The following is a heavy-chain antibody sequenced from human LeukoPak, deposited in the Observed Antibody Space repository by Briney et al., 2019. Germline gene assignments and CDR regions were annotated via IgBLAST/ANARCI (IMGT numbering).Heavy chain of an antibody. CDR2: IYYSGST. D-gene: IGHD1-26*01. CDR1: GGSFSGYY. Sequence: SETLSLTCVVYGGSFSGYYWSWIRQPPGKGLEWIGYIYYSGSTNYNPSLKSRVTISVDTSKNQFSLKLSSVTAADTAVYYCARLDRPSGSLNWGQGTLVTVSS. V-gene: IGHV4-59*08. CDR3: ARLDRPSGSLN. J-gene: IGHJ4*02.